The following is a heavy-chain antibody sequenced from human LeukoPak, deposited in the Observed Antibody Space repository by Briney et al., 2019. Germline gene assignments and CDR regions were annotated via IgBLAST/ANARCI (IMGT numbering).Heavy chain of an antibody. CDR3: ARVIGGFYFGC. V-gene: IGHV4-39*07. CDR1: GGALRSSSYY. CDR2: IYYSGST. J-gene: IGHJ4*02. Sequence: SETLCLPCTVSGGALRSSSYYWGWIRQTPGKGLEWIGNIYYSGSTDYNPSLKSRVAISVDKSKNQFSPKLSSVTAADTAVEYDARVIGGFYFGCWGQGTLVT.